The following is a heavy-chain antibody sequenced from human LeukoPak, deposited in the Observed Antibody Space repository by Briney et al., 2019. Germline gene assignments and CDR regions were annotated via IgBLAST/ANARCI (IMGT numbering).Heavy chain of an antibody. CDR3: ARSRLMELGYAFDI. J-gene: IGHJ3*02. V-gene: IGHV4-39*07. CDR1: GGSFSNYY. Sequence: SETLSLTCAVYGGSFSNYYWSWIRQPPGKGLEWIGSIYYSGSTYYNPSLKSRVTISVDTSKNQFSLKLSSVTAADTAVYYCARSRLMELGYAFDIWGQGTMVTVSS. D-gene: IGHD1-7*01. CDR2: IYYSGST.